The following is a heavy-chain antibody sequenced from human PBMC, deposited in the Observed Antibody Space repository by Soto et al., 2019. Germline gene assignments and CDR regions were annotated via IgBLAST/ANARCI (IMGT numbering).Heavy chain of an antibody. CDR1: GFTFSNAW. V-gene: IGHV3-15*01. Sequence: GGSLRLSCAASGFTFSNAWMSWVRQAPGKGLEWVGRIKSKTDGGTTDYAAPVKGRFTISRDDSKNTLYLQMNSLKTEDSAVYYCTTEVITIFGVVIIQYFQHWGQGTLVTVSS. CDR2: IKSKTDGGTT. CDR3: TTEVITIFGVVIIQYFQH. J-gene: IGHJ1*01. D-gene: IGHD3-3*01.